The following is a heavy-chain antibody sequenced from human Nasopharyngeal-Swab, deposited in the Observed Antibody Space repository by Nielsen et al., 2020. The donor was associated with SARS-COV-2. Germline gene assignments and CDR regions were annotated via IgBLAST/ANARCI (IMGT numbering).Heavy chain of an antibody. J-gene: IGHJ4*02. Sequence: LRQMPGKGLEWMGIMYPRESDIRYSPSFQGQVIISAAKSISTAYLQWSSLKASDTAMYYCARGSDSSGYFGYFDYWGQGTLVTVSS. D-gene: IGHD3-22*01. V-gene: IGHV5-51*01. CDR3: ARGSDSSGYFGYFDY. CDR2: MYPRESDI.